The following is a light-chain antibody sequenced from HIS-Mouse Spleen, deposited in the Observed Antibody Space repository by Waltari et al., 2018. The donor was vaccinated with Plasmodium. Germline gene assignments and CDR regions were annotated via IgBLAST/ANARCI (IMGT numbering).Light chain of an antibody. CDR1: SSNLGTNY. J-gene: IGLJ2*01. CDR2: DNN. V-gene: IGLV1-51*01. Sequence: QSVLTQPPSVSAAPGQKVTISCSGSSSNLGTNYVSWSQQLPGTAPKLLIYDNNKRPSGIPDRFSGSKSGTSATLGITGLQTGDEADYYCGTWDSSLSAGVVFGGGTKLTVL. CDR3: GTWDSSLSAGVV.